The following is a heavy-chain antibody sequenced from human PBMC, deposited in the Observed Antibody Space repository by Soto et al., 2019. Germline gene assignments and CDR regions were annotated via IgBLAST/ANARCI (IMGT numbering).Heavy chain of an antibody. V-gene: IGHV4-59*01. Sequence: ETLSRTCIDSGGSIIYNYWGWIRQPPGKGLEWIGSIYYSGNTHYNPSLKSRVTISVDTSMNQFSLNLDSVTAVDSAVYYCVRGGYVHAFDYWGQGALVSVS. D-gene: IGHD5-12*01. J-gene: IGHJ4*02. CDR3: VRGGYVHAFDY. CDR1: GGSIIYNY. CDR2: IYYSGNT.